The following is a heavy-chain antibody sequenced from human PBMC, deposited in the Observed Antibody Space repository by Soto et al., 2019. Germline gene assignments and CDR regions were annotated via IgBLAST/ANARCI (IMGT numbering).Heavy chain of an antibody. V-gene: IGHV3-21*01. D-gene: IGHD3-22*01. CDR3: ARLTSYESCGYYGF. CDR1: GFTFSSYS. Sequence: EVQLVESGGGLVKPGGSLRLSCAASGFTFSSYSMNWVRQAPGKGLEWVSSISSSSSYIYYADSVKGRFTISRDNDNNSLYLRMNSLRAEDAAVYYCARLTSYESCGYYGFWGQGTVVTVSS. J-gene: IGHJ4*02. CDR2: ISSSSSYI.